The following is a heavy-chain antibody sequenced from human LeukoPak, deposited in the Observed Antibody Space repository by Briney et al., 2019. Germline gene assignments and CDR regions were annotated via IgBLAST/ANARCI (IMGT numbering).Heavy chain of an antibody. D-gene: IGHD3-22*01. CDR2: IIPILGIA. CDR1: GGTFSSYA. CDR3: ATEADYYDSSGNTLGFDY. Sequence: SVKVSCKASGGTFSSYAISWVRQAPGQGLEWMGRIIPILGIANYAQKFQGRVTITADKSTSTAYMELSSLRSEDTAVYYCATEADYYDSSGNTLGFDYWGQGTLVTVSS. J-gene: IGHJ4*02. V-gene: IGHV1-69*04.